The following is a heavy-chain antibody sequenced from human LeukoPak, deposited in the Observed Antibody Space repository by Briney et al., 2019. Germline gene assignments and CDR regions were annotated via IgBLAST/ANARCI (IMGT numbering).Heavy chain of an antibody. CDR3: ARDRFCNSTSCLYFDS. CDR1: GDSFGSYA. V-gene: IGHV1-69*04. CDR2: IIPILGIP. D-gene: IGHD2-2*01. J-gene: IGHJ4*02. Sequence: SVKVSCKASGDSFGSYAFSWVRQAPGQGLEWMGRIIPILGIPKYAQDFQGRVSLTADRSTSTAYMELSGLRSGDTAVFYCARDRFCNSTSCLYFDSWGQGTLVTVSS.